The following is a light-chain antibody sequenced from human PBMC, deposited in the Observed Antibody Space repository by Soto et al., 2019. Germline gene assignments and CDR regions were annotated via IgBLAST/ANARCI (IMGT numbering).Light chain of an antibody. CDR3: QQYYNWPRT. CDR2: GAS. Sequence: TVMTQSPVTLSVSPGERATLSCRASQTVGTNLAWYQHKPGQAPRLLIYGASTRATGIPARFSGSGSETEFTLTITSLQSEDFAVYYCQQYYNWPRTFGQGTKVDI. CDR1: QTVGTN. J-gene: IGKJ1*01. V-gene: IGKV3-15*01.